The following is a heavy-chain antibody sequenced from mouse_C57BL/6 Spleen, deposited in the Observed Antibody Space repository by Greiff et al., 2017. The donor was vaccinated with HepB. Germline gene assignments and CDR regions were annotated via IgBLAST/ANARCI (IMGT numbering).Heavy chain of an antibody. CDR2: IYPGSGST. Sequence: VQLQQPGAELVKPGASVKISCKASGYTFTSYWITWVKQRPGQGLEWIGDIYPGSGSTNYNEKFKSKATLTVDTSSSTAYMQLSSLTSEDSAVYYCARGGLYYGSSYQFAYWGQGTLVTVSA. CDR3: ARGGLYYGSSYQFAY. D-gene: IGHD1-1*01. CDR1: GYTFTSYW. V-gene: IGHV1-55*01. J-gene: IGHJ3*01.